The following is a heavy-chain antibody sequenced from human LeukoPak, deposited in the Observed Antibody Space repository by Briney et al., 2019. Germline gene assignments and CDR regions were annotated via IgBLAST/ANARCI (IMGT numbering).Heavy chain of an antibody. CDR2: ISYDGSNK. Sequence: GGSLRLSCAASGFTFSSYAMHWVRQAPGKGLEWVAVISYDGSNKYYADSVKGRFTISRDNSKNTLYLQMNSLRAEDTAVYYCAKGGSYYYFDYWGLGTLVTVSS. J-gene: IGHJ4*02. CDR3: AKGGSYYYFDY. CDR1: GFTFSSYA. V-gene: IGHV3-30-3*01. D-gene: IGHD1-26*01.